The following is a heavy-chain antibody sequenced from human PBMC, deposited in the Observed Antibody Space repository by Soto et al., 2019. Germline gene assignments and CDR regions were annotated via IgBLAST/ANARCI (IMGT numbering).Heavy chain of an antibody. V-gene: IGHV1-69*13. J-gene: IGHJ4*02. CDR3: ARERGYCSSTSCPLGY. D-gene: IGHD2-2*01. Sequence: SVKVSCKASGGTFTSYGISWVRQAPGQGLEWMGGIIPIFGTANYAQKFQGRVTITADESTSTAYMELSSLRSEDTAVYYCARERGYCSSTSCPLGYWGQGTLVTVSS. CDR2: IIPIFGTA. CDR1: GGTFTSYG.